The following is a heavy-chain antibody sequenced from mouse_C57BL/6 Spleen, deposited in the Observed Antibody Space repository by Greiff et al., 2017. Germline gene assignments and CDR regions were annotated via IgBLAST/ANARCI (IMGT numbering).Heavy chain of an antibody. CDR3: ARNYGNYVFDY. CDR2: IWSGGGT. D-gene: IGHD2-1*01. CDR1: GFSLTSYG. V-gene: IGHV2-2*01. Sequence: QVQLKESGPGLVQPSQSLSITCTVSGFSLTSYGVHWVRQSPGKGLEWLGVIWSGGGTDYNAAFISRLSISKDNSKSQVFFKMNSLQADDTAIYYCARNYGNYVFDYWGQGTTLTVSS. J-gene: IGHJ2*01.